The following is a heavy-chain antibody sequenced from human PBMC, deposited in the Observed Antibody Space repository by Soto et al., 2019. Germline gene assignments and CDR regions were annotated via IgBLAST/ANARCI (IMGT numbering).Heavy chain of an antibody. V-gene: IGHV1-46*01. D-gene: IGHD6-6*01. CDR1: GYTFTSYD. CDR2: INPSGGST. J-gene: IGHJ1*01. CDR3: ARASIAARGYFQH. Sequence: ASVKVSCKASGYTFTSYDINWVRQATGQGLEWMGIINPSGGSTSYAQKFQGRVTITADESTSTAYMELSSLRSEDTAVYYCARASIAARGYFQHWGQGTLVTVSS.